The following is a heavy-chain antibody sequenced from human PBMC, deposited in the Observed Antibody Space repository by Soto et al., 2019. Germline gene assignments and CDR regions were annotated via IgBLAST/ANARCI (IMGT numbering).Heavy chain of an antibody. CDR3: ARHGSEYSSSSVMGVAYYYYYMDV. CDR2: IYYSGST. J-gene: IGHJ6*03. V-gene: IGHV4-39*01. CDR1: GCSISSSSCY. D-gene: IGHD6-6*01. Sequence: PSDRLSLSCAVCGCSISSSSCYWGWISQTPGKGLEWIGSIYYSGSTYYNPSLKSRVTISVDTSKNQFSLKLSSVTAADTAVYYCARHGSEYSSSSVMGVAYYYYYMDVWGKGTTVTVSS.